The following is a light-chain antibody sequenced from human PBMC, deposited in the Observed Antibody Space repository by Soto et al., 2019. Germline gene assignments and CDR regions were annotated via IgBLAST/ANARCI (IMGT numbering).Light chain of an antibody. CDR3: SSYTSSSTLI. CDR2: DVT. Sequence: QSALTQPAPVSGSPGQSITISCTGTNSDVGGYNYVSWYQQHPGKAPKLMIYDVTNRPSGVSDRFSGSKSCNTASLTISGLQAEDEADYYCSSYTSSSTLIFGGGTKLTVL. J-gene: IGLJ2*01. CDR1: NSDVGGYNY. V-gene: IGLV2-14*03.